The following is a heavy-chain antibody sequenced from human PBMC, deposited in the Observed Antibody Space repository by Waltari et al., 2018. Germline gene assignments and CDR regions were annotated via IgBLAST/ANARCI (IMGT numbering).Heavy chain of an antibody. CDR2: IYTSGST. D-gene: IGHD1-26*01. CDR1: GGSISSGSYY. V-gene: IGHV4-61*09. J-gene: IGHJ4*02. CDR3: AREKVGDSPPFFDY. Sequence: QVQLQESGPGLVKPSQTLSLTCTVSGGSISSGSYYWSWIRQPAGKGLEWIGYIYTSGSTNYNPSLKSRVTISVDTSKNQFSLKLSSVTAADTAVYYCAREKVGDSPPFFDYWGQGTLVTVSS.